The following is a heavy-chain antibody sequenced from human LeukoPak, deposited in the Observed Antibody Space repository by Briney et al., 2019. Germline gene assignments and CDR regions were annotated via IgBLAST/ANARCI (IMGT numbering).Heavy chain of an antibody. CDR1: GFTFSSFA. CDR2: ISGSDRHYIT. J-gene: IGHJ4*02. CDR3: AREKGGTSGVDY. D-gene: IGHD2-15*01. V-gene: IGHV3-23*01. Sequence: GGSLRLSCAAAGFTFSSFAFSWVRQAPGTGLEWVSAISGSDRHYITFYTDSVKGRFTISRDNSKNTVYLHMNSLRAGDSAVYYCAREKGGTSGVDYWGQGALVTGSS.